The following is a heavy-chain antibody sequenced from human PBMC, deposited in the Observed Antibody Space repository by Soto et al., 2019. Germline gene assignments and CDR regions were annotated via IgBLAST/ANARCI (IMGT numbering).Heavy chain of an antibody. CDR1: GFTFSSYA. V-gene: IGHV3-23*01. D-gene: IGHD3-10*01. J-gene: IGHJ3*02. CDR3: AKDQGRGYYYGSGSRSRDDAFDI. CDR2: ISGSGGST. Sequence: GGSLRLSCAASGFTFSSYAMSWVRQAPGKGLEWVSAISGSGGSTYYADSVKGRFTISRDNSKNTLYLQMNSLRAEDTAVYYCAKDQGRGYYYGSGSRSRDDAFDIWGQGTMVTVSS.